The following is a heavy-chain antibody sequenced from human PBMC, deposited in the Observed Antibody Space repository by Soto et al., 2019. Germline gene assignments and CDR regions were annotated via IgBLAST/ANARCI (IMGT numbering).Heavy chain of an antibody. CDR3: ARVGYSSGWYPTHFDY. J-gene: IGHJ4*02. V-gene: IGHV3-7*01. D-gene: IGHD6-19*01. CDR1: GFTFSSYW. Sequence: PGGSLRLSCAASGFTFSSYWMSWVRQAPGKGLEWVANIKQDGSEKYYVDSVKGRFTISRDNAKNSLYLQMNSLRAEDTAVYYCARVGYSSGWYPTHFDYWGQGTLVTVSS. CDR2: IKQDGSEK.